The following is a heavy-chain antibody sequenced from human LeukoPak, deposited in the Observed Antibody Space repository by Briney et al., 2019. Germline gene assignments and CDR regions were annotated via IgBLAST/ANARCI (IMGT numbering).Heavy chain of an antibody. J-gene: IGHJ6*03. V-gene: IGHV3-23*01. CDR3: ARAEYYDYVWGSYCRFNYYYYYMDV. Sequence: GGSLRLSCAASGFTFSSYAMSWVRQAPGKGLEWVSAISGSGGSTYYADSVKGRFTISRDNAKNSLYLQMNSLRAEDTAVYYCARAEYYDYVWGSYCRFNYYYYYMDVWGKGTTVTVSS. D-gene: IGHD3-16*01. CDR2: ISGSGGST. CDR1: GFTFSSYA.